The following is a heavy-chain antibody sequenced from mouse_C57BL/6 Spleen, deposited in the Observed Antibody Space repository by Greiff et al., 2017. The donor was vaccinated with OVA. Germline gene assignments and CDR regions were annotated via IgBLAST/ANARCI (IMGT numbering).Heavy chain of an antibody. V-gene: IGHV1-52*01. CDR1: GYTFTSYR. J-gene: IGHJ4*01. D-gene: IGHD3-3*01. CDR2: IDPSDSET. Sequence: QVQLQQPGAELVRPGSSVKLSCKASGYTFTSYRMHWVKQRPIQGLEWIGNIDPSDSETHYNQKFKDKATLTVDKSSSTAYMQLSSLTSEDSAVYYCARWGDAYAMDYWGQGTSVTVSS. CDR3: ARWGDAYAMDY.